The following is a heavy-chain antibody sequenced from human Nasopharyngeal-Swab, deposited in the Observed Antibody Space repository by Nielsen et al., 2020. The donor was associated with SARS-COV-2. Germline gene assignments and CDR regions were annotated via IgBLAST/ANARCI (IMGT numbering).Heavy chain of an antibody. Sequence: LRLSCTVSGGSINSDDHFWSWVRQHPGRGLEWIGYISYTGSAYYHPSLKSRVTISVDTSKNQFSLRLTSVTAADTAVYYCAREVITAPDSDAFDIWGQGTMVTVSA. J-gene: IGHJ3*02. CDR1: GGSINSDDHF. D-gene: IGHD6-13*01. CDR3: AREVITAPDSDAFDI. V-gene: IGHV4-31*03. CDR2: ISYTGSA.